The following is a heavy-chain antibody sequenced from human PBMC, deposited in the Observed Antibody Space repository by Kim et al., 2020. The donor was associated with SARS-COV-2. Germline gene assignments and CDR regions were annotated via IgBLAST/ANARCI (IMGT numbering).Heavy chain of an antibody. Sequence: SETLSLTCSVSGRSISGTTYSWDWIRQPPGKGLEWIGTIFSGGNTYYNPSLQSRVTISVDTSKNQFSLDLSSVTAADTAVYYCAVILRVNFWGQGTLVTVSS. CDR1: GRSISGTTYS. V-gene: IGHV4-39*01. CDR3: AVILRVNF. D-gene: IGHD2-21*02. J-gene: IGHJ4*02. CDR2: IFSGGNT.